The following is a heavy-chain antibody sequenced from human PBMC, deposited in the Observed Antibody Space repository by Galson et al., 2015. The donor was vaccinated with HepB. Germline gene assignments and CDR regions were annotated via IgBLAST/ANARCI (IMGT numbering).Heavy chain of an antibody. J-gene: IGHJ4*02. V-gene: IGHV3-15*01. Sequence: SLRLSCAASGLTFTNAWMSWVRQAPGKGLEWVGRIKSKIDGGTIDYAAPAKGRFTISRDDSKNTVYLIMNSLRIEDTAVYYCMYYYGSGDPVYYFDHRGQGTLVTVSS. CDR2: IKSKIDGGTI. CDR1: GLTFTNAW. CDR3: MYYYGSGDPVYYFDH. D-gene: IGHD3-10*01.